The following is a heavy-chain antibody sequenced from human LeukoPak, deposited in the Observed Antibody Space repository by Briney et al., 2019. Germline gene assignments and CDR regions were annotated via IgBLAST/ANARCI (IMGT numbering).Heavy chain of an antibody. CDR3: ARGVGCSADRYSSGALFY. Sequence: SETLSLTCAVYGGSFSGYYWSWIRQTPGKGLEWIGEINLSGITNYNPSLKSRVTISVDTSKNQFSLKLTSVTAADTAVYYCARGVGCSADRYSSGALFYWGQGTLVTVSS. CDR1: GGSFSGYY. V-gene: IGHV4-34*01. J-gene: IGHJ4*02. D-gene: IGHD2-21*01. CDR2: INLSGIT.